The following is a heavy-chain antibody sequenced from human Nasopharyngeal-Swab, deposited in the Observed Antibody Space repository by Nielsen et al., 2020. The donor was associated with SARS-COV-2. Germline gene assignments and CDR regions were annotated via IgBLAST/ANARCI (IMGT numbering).Heavy chain of an antibody. CDR1: GFTFSSYA. CDR2: ISGSGGST. J-gene: IGHJ4*02. D-gene: IGHD6-19*01. V-gene: IGHV3-23*01. CDR3: AKDPRIAVAGTKVDY. Sequence: GESLKISCAASGFTFSSYAMSWVRQAPGKGLEWVSAISGSGGSTYYADSVKGRFTISRDNSKNTLYLQMNSLRAEDTAVYYCAKDPRIAVAGTKVDYWGQGTLVTVSS.